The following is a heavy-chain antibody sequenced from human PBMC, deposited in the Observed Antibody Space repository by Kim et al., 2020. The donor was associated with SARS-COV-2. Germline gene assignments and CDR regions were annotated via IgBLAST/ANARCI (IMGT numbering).Heavy chain of an antibody. J-gene: IGHJ4*02. Sequence: LSLTCAASGFTFSNYAMSWVRPAPGRGLEWVSPISAGGITTYYADSVKGRFTISRENSKNTLSLQMNSLRAEDTAVYYCAKGTTSTTYSATDYWGQGTLVTVSS. CDR3: AKGTTSTTYSATDY. D-gene: IGHD2-2*01. CDR2: ISAGGITT. V-gene: IGHV3-23*01. CDR1: GFTFSNYA.